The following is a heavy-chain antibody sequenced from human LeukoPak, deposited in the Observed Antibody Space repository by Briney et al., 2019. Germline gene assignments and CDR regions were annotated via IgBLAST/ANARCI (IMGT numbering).Heavy chain of an antibody. V-gene: IGHV1-8*02. CDR3: AREGTSSGSFDY. CDR1: GYTFTSYD. D-gene: IGHD6-19*01. CDR2: MNPNSGNT. Sequence: ASVKVSCKASGYTFTSYDINWVRQATGQGLEWMGWMNPNSGNTGYAQKFQGRVTMTRDMSTSTVYMELSSLRSEDTAVYYCAREGTSSGSFDYWGQGTLVTVSS. J-gene: IGHJ4*02.